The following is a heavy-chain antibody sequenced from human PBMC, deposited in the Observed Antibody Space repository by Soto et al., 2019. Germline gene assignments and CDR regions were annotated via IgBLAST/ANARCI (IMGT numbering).Heavy chain of an antibody. D-gene: IGHD3-22*01. Sequence: SCAASGFTFSSYAMSWVRQAPGKGLEWVSAISGSGGSTYYADSVKGRFTISRDNSKNTLYLQMNSLRAEDTAVYYCAKVVTMIVVVISYFDYWGQGTLVTVSS. J-gene: IGHJ4*02. CDR1: GFTFSSYA. V-gene: IGHV3-23*01. CDR2: ISGSGGST. CDR3: AKVVTMIVVVISYFDY.